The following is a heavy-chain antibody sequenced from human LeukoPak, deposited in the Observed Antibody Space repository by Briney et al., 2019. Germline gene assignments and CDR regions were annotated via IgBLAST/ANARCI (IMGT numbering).Heavy chain of an antibody. CDR1: GFTFSSYG. CDR2: IWYGGSNK. V-gene: IGHV3-30*02. Sequence: PGGSLRLSCAASGFTFSSYGMHWVRQAPGKGLEWVAVIWYGGSNKYYADSVKGRFTISRDNSKNTLYLQMNSLRAEDTAVYYCAKATRGYSLDYWGQGTLVTVSS. J-gene: IGHJ4*02. CDR3: AKATRGYSLDY. D-gene: IGHD5-18*01.